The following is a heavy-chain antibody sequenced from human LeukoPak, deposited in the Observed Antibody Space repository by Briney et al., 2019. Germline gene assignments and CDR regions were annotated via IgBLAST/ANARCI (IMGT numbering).Heavy chain of an antibody. V-gene: IGHV4-34*01. CDR3: ATDSSIAARLNY. D-gene: IGHD6-6*01. Sequence: SETLSLTCAVYGGSFSGYYWSWIRQPPGKGLEWIGEINHSGSTNYNPSLESRVTISVDTSKNQFSLKLSSVTAADTAVYYCATDSSIAARLNYWGQGTLVTVSS. CDR2: INHSGST. J-gene: IGHJ4*02. CDR1: GGSFSGYY.